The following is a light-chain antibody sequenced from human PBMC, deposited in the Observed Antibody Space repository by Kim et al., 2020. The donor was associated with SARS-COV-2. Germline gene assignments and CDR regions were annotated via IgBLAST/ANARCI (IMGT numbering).Light chain of an antibody. Sequence: ASVGDRVTITCRASQSISSWLAWYQQKPGKAPKLLIYDASSLESGIPSRFSGSGSGTEFTLTISSLQPDDFATYYCQQYNSYPWTFGQGTKVDIK. CDR2: DAS. V-gene: IGKV1-5*01. CDR3: QQYNSYPWT. CDR1: QSISSW. J-gene: IGKJ1*01.